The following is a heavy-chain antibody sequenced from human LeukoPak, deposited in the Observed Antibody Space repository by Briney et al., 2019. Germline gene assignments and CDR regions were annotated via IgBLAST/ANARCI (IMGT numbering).Heavy chain of an antibody. J-gene: IGHJ6*03. Sequence: PGGSLGLSCSASGFTFSSFAMSWVRQAPGKGLEWVSVVSGGGGSAHYADSVKGRFTISGDNLNTTLYLQMNSLRADDTAVYYCARVWGLLPEYYYYMDVWGKRTTVTVSS. V-gene: IGHV3-23*01. CDR2: VSGGGGSA. CDR1: GFTFSSFA. CDR3: ARVWGLLPEYYYYMDV. D-gene: IGHD1-26*01.